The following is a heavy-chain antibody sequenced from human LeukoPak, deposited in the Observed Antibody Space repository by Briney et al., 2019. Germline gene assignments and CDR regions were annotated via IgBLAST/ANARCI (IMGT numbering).Heavy chain of an antibody. V-gene: IGHV1-69*05. D-gene: IGHD2-15*01. Sequence: SVKVSCKASGGTFSSYAISWVRQAPGQGLEWMGGIIPIFGTANYAQKFQGRVTITTDESTSTAYMELSSLRSEDTAVYYCASGDCSGGGCYVPWEARKRWAFNAFDIWGQGTMVIVSS. J-gene: IGHJ3*02. CDR3: ASGDCSGGGCYVPWEARKRWAFNAFDI. CDR2: IIPIFGTA. CDR1: GGTFSSYA.